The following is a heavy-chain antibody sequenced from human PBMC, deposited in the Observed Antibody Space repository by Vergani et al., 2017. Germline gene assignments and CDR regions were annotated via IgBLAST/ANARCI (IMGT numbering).Heavy chain of an antibody. CDR2: IYYSGST. J-gene: IGHJ4*02. CDR1: GGSISSYY. CDR3: ARDVQRSFDY. V-gene: IGHV4-59*01. Sequence: QVQLQQWGAGLLKPSETLSLTCTVSGGSISSYYWSWIRQPPGKGLEWIGYIYYSGSTNYNPSLKSRVTISVDTSKNQFSLKLSSVTAADTAVYYCARDVQRSFDYWGQGTLVTVSS.